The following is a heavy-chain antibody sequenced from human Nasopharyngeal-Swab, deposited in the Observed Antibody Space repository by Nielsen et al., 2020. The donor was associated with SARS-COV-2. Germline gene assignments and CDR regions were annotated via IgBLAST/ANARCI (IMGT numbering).Heavy chain of an antibody. D-gene: IGHD3-16*01. CDR1: GFTFDDYA. CDR3: AKGATERLRGSSDV. J-gene: IGHJ6*02. V-gene: IGHV3-9*01. Sequence: SLKISCAASGFTFDDYAMYWVRQAPGKGLEWVSGISWNSGSIGYTDSVKGRFTISRYNAKNSLYLQMNSLRAEDTALYYCAKGATERLRGSSDVWGQGTTVTVSS. CDR2: ISWNSGSI.